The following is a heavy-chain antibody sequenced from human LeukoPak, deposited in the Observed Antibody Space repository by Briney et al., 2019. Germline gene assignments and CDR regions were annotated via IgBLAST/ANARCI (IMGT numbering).Heavy chain of an antibody. CDR1: GGSFSGYY. D-gene: IGHD2-2*01. Sequence: SETLSLTCAVYGGSFSGYYWSWIRQPPGKGLEWIGEINHSGSTNYNPSLKSRVTISVDTSKNQFSLKLSSVTAADTAVYYCARYCSSTSCPSGNAFDIWGQGTMVTVPS. CDR2: INHSGST. CDR3: ARYCSSTSCPSGNAFDI. J-gene: IGHJ3*02. V-gene: IGHV4-34*01.